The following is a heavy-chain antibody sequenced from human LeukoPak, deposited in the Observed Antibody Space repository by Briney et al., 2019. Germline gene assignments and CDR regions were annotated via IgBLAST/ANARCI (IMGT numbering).Heavy chain of an antibody. V-gene: IGHV1-69*13. CDR2: IIPMFGTA. CDR3: AKGRSGWYSDFEH. CDR1: GGTFSSYA. J-gene: IGHJ4*02. Sequence: SVKVSCKASGGTFSSYAISWVRQAPGQGLEWMGGIIPMFGTANYAQKFQGRVTITAGESTSTAYMELSSLRSEDTAVYYCAKGRSGWYSDFEHWGQGTLVTVSS. D-gene: IGHD6-19*01.